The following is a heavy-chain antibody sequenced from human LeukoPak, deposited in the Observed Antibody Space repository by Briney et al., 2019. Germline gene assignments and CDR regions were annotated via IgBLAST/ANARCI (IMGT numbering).Heavy chain of an antibody. CDR2: IKEDGSER. CDR3: AKDLRGDYIFDY. J-gene: IGHJ4*02. V-gene: IGHV3-7*03. CDR1: AFIFSGHW. Sequence: GGSLRLSCEGSAFIFSGHWMNWVRQTPGKGLEWVASIKEDGSERQYVDSVKGRFSISRDNTKGSLFLQLNSLRAEDTAVYYCAKDLRGDYIFDYWGQGTLVTVSS. D-gene: IGHD4-17*01.